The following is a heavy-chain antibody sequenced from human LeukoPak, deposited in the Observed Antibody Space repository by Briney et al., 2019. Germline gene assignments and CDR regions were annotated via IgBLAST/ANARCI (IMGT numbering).Heavy chain of an antibody. D-gene: IGHD2-15*01. CDR3: ARRGLYNCGGDGCYSVDY. J-gene: IGHJ4*02. V-gene: IGHV4-4*02. Sequence: SGTLSLTCAVSGGSISSDNLWTWVRQPPGKGLEWIGAVYHSGNTNYSPSLRSRVTISVDKSANQFSLKLRSVTAADTAVYYCARRGLYNCGGDGCYSVDYWGQGTLVTVSS. CDR2: VYHSGNT. CDR1: GGSISSDNL.